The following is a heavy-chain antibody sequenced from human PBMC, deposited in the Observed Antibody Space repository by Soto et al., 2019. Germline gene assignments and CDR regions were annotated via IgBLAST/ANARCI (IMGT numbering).Heavy chain of an antibody. J-gene: IGHJ3*02. CDR3: ARERRDGYPDAFDI. CDR2: ISYDVSNK. Sequence: PVGSLRLSCAASRFTFSSYAMHWVRQAPGKGLGWVAGISYDVSNKYYADSVKGRFTSSRDNSKNTLYPQMTRLPAEATPVSYCARERRDGYPDAFDICGQGPMVNVSS. CDR1: RFTFSSYA. D-gene: IGHD5-12*01. V-gene: IGHV3-30-3*01.